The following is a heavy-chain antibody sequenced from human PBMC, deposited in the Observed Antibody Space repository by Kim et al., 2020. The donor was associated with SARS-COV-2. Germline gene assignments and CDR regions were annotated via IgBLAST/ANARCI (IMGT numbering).Heavy chain of an antibody. J-gene: IGHJ3*01. D-gene: IGHD2-15*01. Sequence: GGSLRLSCAVSGFTFRTYAMSWVRQAPGKGLEWVSAISGSGNNTYYADSVKGRFTISRDNFKNTLFLQMNSLRAEDTAVYYCVKELRGGDAFDVWGQGTIVTVFS. V-gene: IGHV3-23*01. CDR3: VKELRGGDAFDV. CDR1: GFTFRTYA. CDR2: ISGSGNNT.